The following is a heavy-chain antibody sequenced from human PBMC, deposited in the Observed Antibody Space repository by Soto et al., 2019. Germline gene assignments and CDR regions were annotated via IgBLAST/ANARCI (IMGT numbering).Heavy chain of an antibody. J-gene: IGHJ4*02. CDR1: GFTFSSYA. CDR2: ISGSGGST. CDR3: ATVPNGIPEASWP. Sequence: EVQLLESGGGLVQPGGSLRLSCAASGFTFSSYAMSWVRQAPGKGLEWVSAISGSGGSTFYADAVKGRFTASRENSENTLNLQMKSLRVEDTAVYFCATVPNGIPEASWPWGQGTLVTVSS. V-gene: IGHV3-23*01. D-gene: IGHD2-8*01.